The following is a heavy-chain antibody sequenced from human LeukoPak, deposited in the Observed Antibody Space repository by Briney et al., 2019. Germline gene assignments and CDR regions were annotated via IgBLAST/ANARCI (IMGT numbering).Heavy chain of an antibody. V-gene: IGHV4-39*07. CDR2: IYYSGST. Sequence: SESLSLTCTVSGGSISSSSYYWGWIRQPPGKGLEWIGSIYYSGSTYYNPSLKSRVTISVDTSKNQFSLKLSSVTAADTAVYYCARDLRADTFDYWGQGTLVTVSS. CDR3: ARDLRADTFDY. D-gene: IGHD5-18*01. J-gene: IGHJ4*02. CDR1: GGSISSSSYY.